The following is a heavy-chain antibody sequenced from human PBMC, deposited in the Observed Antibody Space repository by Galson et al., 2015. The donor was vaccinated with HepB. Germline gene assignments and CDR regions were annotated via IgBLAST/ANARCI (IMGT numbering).Heavy chain of an antibody. Sequence: SLRLSCAASGFTFSSYAMHWVRQAPGKGLEWVAVISYDGSNKYYADSVKGRFTISRDNSKNTLYLQMNSLRAEDTAVYYCARDAIVGASDAFDIWGQGTMATVSS. CDR1: GFTFSSYA. CDR2: ISYDGSNK. V-gene: IGHV3-30-3*01. D-gene: IGHD1-26*01. CDR3: ARDAIVGASDAFDI. J-gene: IGHJ3*02.